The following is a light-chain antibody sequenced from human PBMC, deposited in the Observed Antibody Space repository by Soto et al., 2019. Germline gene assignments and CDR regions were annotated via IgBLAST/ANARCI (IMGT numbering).Light chain of an antibody. V-gene: IGKV3-20*01. CDR3: QQYGSSHMYT. CDR2: GAS. J-gene: IGKJ2*01. CDR1: QSLSGNY. Sequence: DIVLTQSPGTLSLSPGERATLSCRTSQSLSGNYLAWYQQRPGQPPRLLIYGASSRATGITDRFSGSGSGTDFTLTISRLEPEDFAVYICQQYGSSHMYTFGQGTKLEIK.